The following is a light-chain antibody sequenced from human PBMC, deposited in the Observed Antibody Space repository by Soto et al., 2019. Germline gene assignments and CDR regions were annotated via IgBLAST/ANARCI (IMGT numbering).Light chain of an antibody. CDR2: DVS. Sequence: QSALTQPRSVSGSPGQSVTISCTGTSSDVGGYNYVSWYQQHPGKAPKVMIYDVSQRPSGVPDRFSGSKSGNTASLTISGLQAEDEADYYCLSYAGSDTVYVSGTGTKLTVL. V-gene: IGLV2-11*01. CDR3: LSYAGSDTVYV. CDR1: SSDVGGYNY. J-gene: IGLJ1*01.